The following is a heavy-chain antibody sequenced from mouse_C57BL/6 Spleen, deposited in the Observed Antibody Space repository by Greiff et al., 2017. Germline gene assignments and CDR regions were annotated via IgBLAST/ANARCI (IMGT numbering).Heavy chain of an antibody. CDR3: AREEDGSSYWYFDV. Sequence: VQLQQPGAELVRPGSSVKLSCKASGYTFTSYWMHWVKQRPIQGLEWIGNIDPSDSETHYNQKFKDKATLTVDKSSSTAYMQLSSLTSEDSAVYYGAREEDGSSYWYFDVWGTGTTVTVSS. CDR1: GYTFTSYW. CDR2: IDPSDSET. J-gene: IGHJ1*03. V-gene: IGHV1-52*01. D-gene: IGHD1-1*01.